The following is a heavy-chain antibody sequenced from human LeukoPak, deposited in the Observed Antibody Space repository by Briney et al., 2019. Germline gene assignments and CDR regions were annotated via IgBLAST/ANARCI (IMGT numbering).Heavy chain of an antibody. J-gene: IGHJ4*02. CDR3: ARSRPSALENRYYFDY. Sequence: SETLSLTCTVSSYSISSGYYWGWIRQPPGKGLEWIGSIYHSGNTYYNPSLKSRVTISVDTSKNQFSLKLSSVTAADTAVYYCARSRPSALENRYYFDYWGQGTLVTVSS. V-gene: IGHV4-38-2*02. D-gene: IGHD5-24*01. CDR2: IYHSGNT. CDR1: SYSISSGYY.